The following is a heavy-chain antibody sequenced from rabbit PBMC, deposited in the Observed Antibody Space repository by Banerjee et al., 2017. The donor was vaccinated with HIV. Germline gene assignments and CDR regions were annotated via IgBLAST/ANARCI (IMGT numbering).Heavy chain of an antibody. Sequence: QEQLVESGGDLVKPGASLTLTCTASGFDFSSNAMFWVRQAPGMGLEWIGCIYTGSSGSTWYASWAKGRFTISKTSSTTVTLQMTSLTAADTATYFCARDVIWGDWELWGQGTLVTVS. CDR3: ARDVIWGDWEL. V-gene: IGHV1S45*01. D-gene: IGHD4-1*01. CDR2: IYTGSSGST. CDR1: GFDFSSNA. J-gene: IGHJ3*01.